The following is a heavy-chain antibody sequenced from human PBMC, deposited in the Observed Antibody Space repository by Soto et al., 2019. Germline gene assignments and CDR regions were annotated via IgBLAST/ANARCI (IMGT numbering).Heavy chain of an antibody. J-gene: IGHJ6*03. CDR3: ARLPRMWYYYYYYMDV. CDR2: MNPNSGNT. V-gene: IGHV1-8*01. CDR1: GYTFTSYD. D-gene: IGHD2-15*01. Sequence: ASVKVSCKASGYTFTSYDINWVRQATGQGLEWMGWMNPNSGNTGYAQKFQGRVTMTRNTSISTAYMELSSLRSEDTAVYYCARLPRMWYYYYYYMDVWGKGTTVTVSS.